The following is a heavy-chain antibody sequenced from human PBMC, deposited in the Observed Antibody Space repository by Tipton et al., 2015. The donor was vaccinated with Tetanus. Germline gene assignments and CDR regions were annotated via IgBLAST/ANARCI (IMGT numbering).Heavy chain of an antibody. Sequence: TLSLTCTVSGGSISSSSYYWGWIRQPPGKGLEWIGSIYYSGSTYYNPSLKSRVTISVDTFKNQFSLKLSSVTAADTAVYYCARHDYGDYGAFDIWGQGTMVTVSS. V-gene: IGHV4-39*01. D-gene: IGHD4-17*01. CDR3: ARHDYGDYGAFDI. CDR1: GGSISSSSYY. CDR2: IYYSGST. J-gene: IGHJ3*02.